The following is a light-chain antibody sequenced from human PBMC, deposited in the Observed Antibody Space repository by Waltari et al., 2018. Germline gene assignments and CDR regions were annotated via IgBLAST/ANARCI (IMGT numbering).Light chain of an antibody. V-gene: IGLV2-23*02. CDR2: DVY. CDR1: SSDVGLYNL. CDR3: CSYGGRGTDTWV. J-gene: IGLJ3*02. Sequence: QSALTQPASVSGSPGQSITISCSGTSSDVGLYNLVSWYQQHRGKAPKLIIYDVYRRHSGVSIRVSGSKSGNTASLTISGLQAEDEADYYCCSYGGRGTDTWVFGGGTKLTVL.